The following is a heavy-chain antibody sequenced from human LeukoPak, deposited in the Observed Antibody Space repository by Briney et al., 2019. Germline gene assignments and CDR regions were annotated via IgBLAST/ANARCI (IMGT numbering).Heavy chain of an antibody. CDR3: ARADHGGSEDYYMDV. J-gene: IGHJ6*03. D-gene: IGHD3-16*01. CDR2: FDPEDGEK. V-gene: IGHV1-24*01. Sequence: WASVKVSCKVSGYPLSELSIHWVRQAPGKGLEWMGGFDPEDGEKTYAQNLQGRVTMTEDTSTNTAYMELRSLRFEDTAVYYCARADHGGSEDYYMDVWGKGTTVTVSS. CDR1: GYPLSELS.